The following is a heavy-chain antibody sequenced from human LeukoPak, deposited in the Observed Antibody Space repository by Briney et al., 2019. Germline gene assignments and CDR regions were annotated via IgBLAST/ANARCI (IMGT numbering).Heavy chain of an antibody. J-gene: IGHJ6*02. D-gene: IGHD6-19*01. V-gene: IGHV7-4-1*02. Sequence: ASVKVSCKASGYTFTSYAMNWVRQAPGQGLEWMGWINTNTGNTTYAQGFTGRFVFSLDTSVSTAYLGMSSLKAEDTAVYYCARAHMAGAYSLDLWGPGTPLTLSS. CDR1: GYTFTSYA. CDR3: ARAHMAGAYSLDL. CDR2: INTNTGNT.